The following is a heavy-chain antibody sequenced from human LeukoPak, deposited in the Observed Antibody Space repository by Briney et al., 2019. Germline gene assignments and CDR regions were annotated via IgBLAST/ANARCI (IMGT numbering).Heavy chain of an antibody. CDR2: ISGSGGST. V-gene: IGHV3-23*01. D-gene: IGHD1-26*01. Sequence: GGSLRLSCTTSGFNFSAYWMGWVRQAPGKGLEWVSAISGSGGSTYYADSVKGRFTISRDNSKNTLYLQMNSLRAEDTAVYYCAKVGATTYYYYYMDVWGKGTTVTVSS. CDR1: GFNFSAYW. J-gene: IGHJ6*03. CDR3: AKVGATTYYYYYMDV.